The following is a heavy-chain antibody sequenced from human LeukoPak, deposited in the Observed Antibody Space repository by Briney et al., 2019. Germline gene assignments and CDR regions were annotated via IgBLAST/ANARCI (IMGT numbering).Heavy chain of an antibody. Sequence: PSETLSLTCSVSGGSITSRTYYWGWIRQPPGKGLEWIGSFYYSGSTYYNPSLKSRVTISVDTSENQFSLKLSSVTAADTAVYYCARVSSSNDYGDVGYWGQGALVIVSS. J-gene: IGHJ4*02. CDR2: FYYSGST. V-gene: IGHV4-39*07. D-gene: IGHD4-17*01. CDR1: GGSITSRTYY. CDR3: ARVSSSNDYGDVGY.